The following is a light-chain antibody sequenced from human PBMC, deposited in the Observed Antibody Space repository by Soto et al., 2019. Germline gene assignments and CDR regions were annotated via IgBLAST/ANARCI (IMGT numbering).Light chain of an antibody. V-gene: IGKV3-20*01. Sequence: EIVLTQSPGSLSVSPGERVTLSCRPSQTVSTTYLAWYQQKPGQAPRLLIHGATKRASGIPDRFIGSESGRDFRLTITEAEPEDSAVYFCQQYVASPYTFGRGTKVEI. CDR1: QTVSTTY. CDR2: GAT. CDR3: QQYVASPYT. J-gene: IGKJ2*01.